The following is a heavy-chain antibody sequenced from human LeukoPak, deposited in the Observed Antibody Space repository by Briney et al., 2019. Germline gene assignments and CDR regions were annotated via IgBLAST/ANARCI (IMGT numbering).Heavy chain of an antibody. D-gene: IGHD3-22*01. Sequence: GGSLRLSCEASGFTFSSYAIRWVRQTPGTGLEWVSSIPGSGGATYYADSVRGRFSISRDSSKNTVYLQMNSLRDEDTAVYYCARARPWDSSRSYYFGMDVWGHGTTVTVSS. V-gene: IGHV3-23*01. CDR2: IPGSGGAT. CDR3: ARARPWDSSRSYYFGMDV. CDR1: GFTFSSYA. J-gene: IGHJ6*02.